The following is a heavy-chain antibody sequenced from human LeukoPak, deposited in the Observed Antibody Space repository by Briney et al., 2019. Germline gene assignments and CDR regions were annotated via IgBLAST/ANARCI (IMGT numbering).Heavy chain of an antibody. D-gene: IGHD2-8*01. V-gene: IGHV4-39*01. CDR3: ARQVLMVYAVYFDY. Sequence: PSETLSLTCTVSGGSISSGGYYWSWIRQHPGKGLEWIEYIYYSGSTYYNPSLKSRVTISVDTSKNQFSLELSSVTAADTAVYYCARQVLMVYAVYFDYWGQGTLVTVSS. J-gene: IGHJ4*02. CDR2: IYYSGST. CDR1: GGSISSGGYY.